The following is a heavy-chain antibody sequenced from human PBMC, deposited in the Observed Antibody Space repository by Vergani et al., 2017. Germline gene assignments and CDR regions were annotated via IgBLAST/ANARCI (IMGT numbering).Heavy chain of an antibody. D-gene: IGHD1-26*01. Sequence: EVQLLESGGGLAQPGGSLRLSCAASGFTFSSYAMSWVRQAPGKGLEWVSAISGSGGSTYYADSVKGRFTISRDNSKNTLYLQMNSLRAEDTAVYYCAKGKESGSYGRNWFDPWGQGTLVTVSS. CDR2: ISGSGGST. CDR3: AKGKESGSYGRNWFDP. CDR1: GFTFSSYA. V-gene: IGHV3-23*01. J-gene: IGHJ5*02.